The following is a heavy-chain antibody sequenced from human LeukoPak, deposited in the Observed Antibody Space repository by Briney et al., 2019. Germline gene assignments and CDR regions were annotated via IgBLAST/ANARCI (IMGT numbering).Heavy chain of an antibody. V-gene: IGHV4-59*01. CDR1: GGSISSYY. J-gene: IGHJ4*02. Sequence: SEALSLTCTVSGGSISSYYWTWIRQPPGKGLEWIGYIYYSGSTNYNPSLKSRVTISVDTSKNQFSLKLTSVTAADTAVYYCARGVNSGYFDYCGQGTLVTVSS. CDR2: IYYSGST. D-gene: IGHD1-26*01. CDR3: ARGVNSGYFDY.